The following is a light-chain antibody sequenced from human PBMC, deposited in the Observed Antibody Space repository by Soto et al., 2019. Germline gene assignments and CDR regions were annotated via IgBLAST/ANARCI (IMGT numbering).Light chain of an antibody. J-gene: IGKJ5*01. V-gene: IGKV3D-7*01. Sequence: IGVTQSPGTLSLSPGDRATVTCRASESVSSSFLSWFQQLPGQAHRLLIYGASTTATGISARFSGSGSGTEFTLTITSLQPEDFAVYYCQQYEKWPPSITFGQGTRLEI. CDR2: GAS. CDR3: QQYEKWPPSIT. CDR1: ESVSSSF.